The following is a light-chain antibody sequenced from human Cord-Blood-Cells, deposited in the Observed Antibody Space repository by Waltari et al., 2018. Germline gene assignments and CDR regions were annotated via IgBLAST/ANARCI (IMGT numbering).Light chain of an antibody. Sequence: QSALTQPASVSGSPGQSITISCTGTSSDVGSYNLVSWYQQHPGKAPTLSIYEGSKRPSGVANRLCGSKSGNTASLTISGLQAEDEADYYCCSYAGSSTWVFGGGTKLTVL. CDR3: CSYAGSSTWV. CDR2: EGS. V-gene: IGLV2-23*01. CDR1: SSDVGSYNL. J-gene: IGLJ3*02.